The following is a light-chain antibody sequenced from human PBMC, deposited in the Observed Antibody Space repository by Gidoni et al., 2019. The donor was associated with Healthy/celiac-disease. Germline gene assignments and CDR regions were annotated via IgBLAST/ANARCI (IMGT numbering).Light chain of an antibody. V-gene: IGLV2-14*01. CDR3: SSYTSSSTWV. CDR2: EVS. CDR1: SSDVGGYNY. J-gene: IGLJ3*02. Sequence: QSALTQPVSVSGSPGQSITISCTGTSSDVGGYNYVSWYQQHPGKAPNLMIYEVSNRPSGVSNRFSGSKSGNTASLTISGLQAEDEADYDCSSYTSSSTWVFGGGTKLTVL.